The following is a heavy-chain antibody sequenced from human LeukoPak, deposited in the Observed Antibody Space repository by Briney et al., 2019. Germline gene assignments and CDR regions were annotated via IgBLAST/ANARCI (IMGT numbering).Heavy chain of an antibody. CDR3: ARGVDYGDYPSFWFDP. CDR2: INTNTGNP. CDR1: GYTFTSYA. Sequence: ASVKVSCKASGYTFTSYAMNWVRQAPGQGLEWMGWINTNTGNPTYAQGFTGRFVFSLDTSVSTAYLQISSLKAEDTAVYYCARGVDYGDYPSFWFDPWGQGTLVTVSS. J-gene: IGHJ5*02. V-gene: IGHV7-4-1*02. D-gene: IGHD4-17*01.